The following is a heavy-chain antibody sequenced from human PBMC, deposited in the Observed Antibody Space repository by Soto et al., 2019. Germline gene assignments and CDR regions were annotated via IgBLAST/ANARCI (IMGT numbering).Heavy chain of an antibody. CDR2: ISGSGGST. Sequence: TGGSLRLSCAASGFTFSSYAMSWARQAPGKGLEWVSAISGSGGSTYYADSVKGRFTISRDNSKNTLYLQMNSLRAEDTAVYYCAKSRTYHYDSSGSYWGQGTLVTVSS. CDR3: AKSRTYHYDSSGSY. CDR1: GFTFSSYA. V-gene: IGHV3-23*01. J-gene: IGHJ4*02. D-gene: IGHD3-22*01.